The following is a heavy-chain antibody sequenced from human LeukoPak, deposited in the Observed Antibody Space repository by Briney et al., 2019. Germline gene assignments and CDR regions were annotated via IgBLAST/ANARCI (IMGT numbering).Heavy chain of an antibody. J-gene: IGHJ6*02. CDR2: ISGSGGST. Sequence: PWGSLRLSCAASGFTFSSYAMSWVRQAPGKGLEWVSAISGSGGSTYYADSVKGRFTISRDNSKNTLYLQMNSLRAEDTAVYYCANAVVPAAMIYYYYGMDVWGQGTTVTVSS. CDR1: GFTFSSYA. CDR3: ANAVVPAAMIYYYYGMDV. D-gene: IGHD2-2*01. V-gene: IGHV3-23*01.